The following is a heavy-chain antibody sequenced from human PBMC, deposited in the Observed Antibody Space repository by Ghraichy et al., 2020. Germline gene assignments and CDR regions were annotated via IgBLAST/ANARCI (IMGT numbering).Heavy chain of an antibody. CDR2: IWYDGSNK. V-gene: IGHV3-33*01. CDR1: GFTFSSYG. CDR3: ARGALGSSGWSRLYYYYYGMDV. D-gene: IGHD6-19*01. Sequence: LSLTCAASGFTFSSYGMHWVRQAPGKGLEWVAVIWYDGSNKYYADSVKGRFTISRDNSKNTLYLQMNSLRAEDTAVYYCARGALGSSGWSRLYYYYYGMDVWGQGTTVTVSS. J-gene: IGHJ6*02.